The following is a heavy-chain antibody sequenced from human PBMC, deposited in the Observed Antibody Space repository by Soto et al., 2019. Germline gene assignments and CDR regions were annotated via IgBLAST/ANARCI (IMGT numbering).Heavy chain of an antibody. CDR2: ISSSSSYI. V-gene: IGHV3-21*01. CDR3: ARDLPPYSSGWYFEYFDY. J-gene: IGHJ4*02. Sequence: EVQLVESGGGLVKPGGSLRLSCAASGFTFSSYSMNWVRQAPGKGLEWVSSISSSSSYIYYADSVKGRFTISRDNAKNSLYLQMNSLRAEDTAVYYCARDLPPYSSGWYFEYFDYWGQGTLVTVSS. CDR1: GFTFSSYS. D-gene: IGHD6-19*01.